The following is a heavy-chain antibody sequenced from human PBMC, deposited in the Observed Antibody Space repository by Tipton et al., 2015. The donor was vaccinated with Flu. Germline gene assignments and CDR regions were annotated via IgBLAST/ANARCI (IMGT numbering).Heavy chain of an antibody. J-gene: IGHJ4*02. CDR3: ASLRGYKPKSYFDY. CDR2: IYHSGST. V-gene: IGHV4-38-2*01. D-gene: IGHD5-18*01. Sequence: TLSLTCAVSGYSISSGYYWGWIRQPPGKGLEWIGSIYHSGSTYYNPSLKSRVTISVDTSKNQFSLKLSSVTAADTAVYYCASLRGYKPKSYFDYWGQGTLVTVSS. CDR1: GYSISSGYY.